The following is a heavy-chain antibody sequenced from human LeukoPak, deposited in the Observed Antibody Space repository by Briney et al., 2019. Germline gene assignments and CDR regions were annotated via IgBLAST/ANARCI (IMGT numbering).Heavy chain of an antibody. CDR2: IIPIFGTS. Sequence: SVKVSCKASGYTFTSYGISWVRQAPGQGLEWMGGIIPIFGTSNYAQKFQGRVTITADESTSTAYMELSRLRSDNTAVYYCARDLYGGTSATFDCWGQGTLVTVSS. J-gene: IGHJ5*01. D-gene: IGHD4-23*01. V-gene: IGHV1-69*13. CDR1: GYTFTSYG. CDR3: ARDLYGGTSATFDC.